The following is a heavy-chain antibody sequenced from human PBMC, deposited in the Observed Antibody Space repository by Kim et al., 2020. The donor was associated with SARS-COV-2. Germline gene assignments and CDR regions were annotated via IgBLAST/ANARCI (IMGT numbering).Heavy chain of an antibody. J-gene: IGHJ6*02. CDR2: ITSNGRST. V-gene: IGHV3-11*04. CDR1: GFIFSDHY. CDR3: ARGHYGLAV. Sequence: GGSLRLSCAASGFIFSDHYMSWIRQPPGKGPEWVSYITSNGRSTDYADPVRGRFTMSRDNAKNSMFLQMNSLRAEDTAVYYCARGHYGLAVWGLGPTVIV.